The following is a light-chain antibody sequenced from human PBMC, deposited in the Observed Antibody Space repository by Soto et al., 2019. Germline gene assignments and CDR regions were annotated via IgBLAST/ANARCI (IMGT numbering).Light chain of an antibody. J-gene: IGKJ2*01. CDR3: EHYGDSSYT. CDR1: QSVSRSY. V-gene: IGKV3-20*01. Sequence: EIVLTQSPGTLSLSPGERATLSCRASQSVSRSYLAWYQQKPGQAPRLLIYGASSRDAGIPDGFTCSGSGTDVTRTVTRLAPSDFAVYSCEHYGDSSYTFGQGTKLEIK. CDR2: GAS.